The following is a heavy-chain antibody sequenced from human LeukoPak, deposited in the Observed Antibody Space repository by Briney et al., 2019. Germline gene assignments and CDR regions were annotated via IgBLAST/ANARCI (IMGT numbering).Heavy chain of an antibody. V-gene: IGHV1-69*13. CDR1: GGTFSSYA. J-gene: IGHJ4*02. D-gene: IGHD3-9*01. Sequence: SVKVSCKASGGTFSSYAISWVRQAPGQGLEWKGGIIPIFGTANYAQKFQGRVTITADESTSTAYMEPSSLRSEDTAVYYCARGGYDILTGYYSIWGQGTLVTVSS. CDR3: ARGGYDILTGYYSI. CDR2: IIPIFGTA.